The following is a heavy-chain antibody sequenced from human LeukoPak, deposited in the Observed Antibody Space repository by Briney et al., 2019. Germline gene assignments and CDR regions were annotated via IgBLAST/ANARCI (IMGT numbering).Heavy chain of an antibody. CDR1: GYTFTSHG. D-gene: IGHD4-11*01. CDR3: ARGETVTALYNWFDP. J-gene: IGHJ5*02. Sequence: ASLKVSFTASGYTFTSHGISWVRQAPGQGLEWYGWISAYNGNTNYAQKLQGRVTMTTDTSTSTAYMELRSLRSDDTAVYYCARGETVTALYNWFDPWGQGTLVTVSS. V-gene: IGHV1-18*01. CDR2: ISAYNGNT.